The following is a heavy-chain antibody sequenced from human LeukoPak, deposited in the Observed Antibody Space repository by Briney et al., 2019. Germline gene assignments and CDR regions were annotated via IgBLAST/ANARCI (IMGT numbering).Heavy chain of an antibody. CDR1: GYTFTSYD. V-gene: IGHV1-8*03. CDR2: MNPNSGNT. Sequence: GASVKVSCKASGYTFTSYDVNWVRQATGQGLEWMGWMNPNSGNTGYAQKFQGRVTVTRDTSISTAYMELSSLRSEDTAIYYCARGPTRGARGLLYWGQGTLVTVSS. J-gene: IGHJ4*02. CDR3: ARGPTRGARGLLY. D-gene: IGHD1-26*01.